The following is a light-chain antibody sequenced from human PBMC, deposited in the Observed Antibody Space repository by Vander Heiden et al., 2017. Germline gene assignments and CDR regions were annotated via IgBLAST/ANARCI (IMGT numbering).Light chain of an antibody. V-gene: IGKV1-39*01. CDR2: AAS. J-gene: IGKJ1*01. Sequence: DIQMTQSTSSLSASVGDRVTITCRASQSISTYLNWYQQKPGKAPKLLLYAASSLQSGVPSRFSGGGSGTDFTLTISSLQPEDVATYYCQQSYMTARWTFGQGTKVEIK. CDR1: QSISTY. CDR3: QQSYMTARWT.